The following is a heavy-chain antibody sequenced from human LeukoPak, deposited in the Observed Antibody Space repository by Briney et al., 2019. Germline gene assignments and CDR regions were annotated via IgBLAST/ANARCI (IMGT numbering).Heavy chain of an antibody. CDR3: AAEGSSGWYDY. V-gene: IGHV1-58*01. J-gene: IGHJ4*02. CDR1: GFTFTSSA. CDR2: IVVGSGNT. Sequence: ASVKVSCKASGFTFTSSAVQWVLQARGQRLEWIGWIVVGSGNTNYAQKFQERVTITRDMSTSTAYMELSSLRSEDTAVYYCAAEGSSGWYDYWGQGTLVTVSS. D-gene: IGHD6-19*01.